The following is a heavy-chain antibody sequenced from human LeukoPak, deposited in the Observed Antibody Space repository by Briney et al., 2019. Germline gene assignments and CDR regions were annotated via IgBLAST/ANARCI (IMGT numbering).Heavy chain of an antibody. CDR1: GFAVSSNY. CDR2: IYSGGST. V-gene: IGHV3-53*01. CDR3: ARVKRYDILTGYYMGNWFDP. J-gene: IGHJ5*02. D-gene: IGHD3-9*01. Sequence: GGSLRLSCAASGFAVSSNYMSWVRQAPGKGLEWGSVIYSGGSTYYADSVKGRFTISRDNSKNTLYLQMNSLRAEDTAVYYCARVKRYDILTGYYMGNWFDPWGQGTLVTVSS.